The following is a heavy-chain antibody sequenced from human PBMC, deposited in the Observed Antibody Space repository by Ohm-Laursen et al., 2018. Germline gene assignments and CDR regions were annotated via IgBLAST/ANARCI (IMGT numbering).Heavy chain of an antibody. D-gene: IGHD1-26*01. CDR3: ARGVRYSGSTFDS. CDR1: GGSISSYY. CDR2: IYYSGST. J-gene: IGHJ4*02. Sequence: GTLSLTCTVSGGSISSYYWSWIRQPPGKGLEWIGYIYYSGSTNYNPSLKSRVTISTDTSNNQFSLKLSSVTAADTAVYYCARGVRYSGSTFDSWGQGTLVTVSS. V-gene: IGHV4-59*12.